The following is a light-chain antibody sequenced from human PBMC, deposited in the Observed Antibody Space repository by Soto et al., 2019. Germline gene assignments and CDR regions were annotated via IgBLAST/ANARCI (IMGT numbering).Light chain of an antibody. CDR1: QSVSSN. Sequence: EIVMTQSPATLSVSTGERATLSCRASQSVSSNLAWYQQKPGQAPRLLIFGVSTRDTGIPARFSGSGSGTEFTLTISSLQSEDFAVYYCQQYNNWPPIFTFGPGTKVDIK. CDR2: GVS. CDR3: QQYNNWPPIFT. V-gene: IGKV3-15*01. J-gene: IGKJ3*01.